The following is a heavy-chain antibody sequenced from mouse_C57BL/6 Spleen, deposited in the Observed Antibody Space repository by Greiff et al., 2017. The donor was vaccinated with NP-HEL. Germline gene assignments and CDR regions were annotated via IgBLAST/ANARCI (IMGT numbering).Heavy chain of an antibody. CDR2: IRNKANGYTT. CDR3: ARLFITNAMDY. D-gene: IGHD1-1*01. CDR1: GFTFTDYY. Sequence: EVHLVESGGGLVQPGGSLSLSCAASGFTFTDYYMSWVRQPPGKALEWLGFIRNKANGYTTEYSASVKGRFTISRDNSQSILYLQMNALRAEDSATYYCARLFITNAMDYWGQGTSVTVSS. V-gene: IGHV7-3*01. J-gene: IGHJ4*01.